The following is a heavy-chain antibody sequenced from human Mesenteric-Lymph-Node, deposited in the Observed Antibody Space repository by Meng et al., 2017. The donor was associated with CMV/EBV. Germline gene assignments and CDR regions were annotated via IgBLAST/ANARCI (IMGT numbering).Heavy chain of an antibody. D-gene: IGHD3-3*01. Sequence: GESLKISCAASGFIFSTYVIHWVRQAPGKGLEWVGVVSYDGSNEYYADSVKGRFTISRDNSKNTLYLQMNSLRTDDTAVYYCARGLYDPPMDVWGQGTTVTVSS. CDR3: ARGLYDPPMDV. CDR1: GFIFSTYV. CDR2: VSYDGSNE. J-gene: IGHJ6*02. V-gene: IGHV3-30*03.